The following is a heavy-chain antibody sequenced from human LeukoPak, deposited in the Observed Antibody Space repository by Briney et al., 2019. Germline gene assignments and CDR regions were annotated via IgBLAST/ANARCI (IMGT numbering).Heavy chain of an antibody. CDR1: GFTFSSYW. CDR2: INSDGSST. CDR3: ARGLYCSGGSCYDYFDY. Sequence: GGSLRLSCAAPGFTFSSYWMHWVRQAPGKGLVWVSRINSDGSSTSYADSVKSRFTISRDNAKNTLYLQMNSLRAEDTAVYYCARGLYCSGGSCYDYFDYWGQGTLVTVSS. V-gene: IGHV3-74*01. D-gene: IGHD2-15*01. J-gene: IGHJ4*02.